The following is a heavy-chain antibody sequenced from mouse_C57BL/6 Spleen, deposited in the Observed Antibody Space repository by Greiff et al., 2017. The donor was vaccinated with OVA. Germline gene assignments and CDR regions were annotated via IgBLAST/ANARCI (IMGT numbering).Heavy chain of an antibody. CDR1: GYTFTSYD. V-gene: IGHV1-85*01. J-gene: IGHJ2*01. CDR2: IYPRDGST. Sequence: QVHVKQSGPELVKPGASVKLSCKASGYTFTSYDINWVKQRPGQGLEWIGWIYPRDGSTKYNEKFKGKATLTVDTSSSTAYMELHSLTSEDSAVYFCASCRDFDYWGQGTTLTVSS. CDR3: ASCRDFDY.